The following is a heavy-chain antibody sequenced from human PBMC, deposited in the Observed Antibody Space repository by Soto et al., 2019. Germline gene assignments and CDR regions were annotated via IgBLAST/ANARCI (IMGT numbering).Heavy chain of an antibody. CDR2: IGSSGATI. J-gene: IGHJ6*02. CDR3: ARGDYDYYGMDV. V-gene: IGHV3-11*01. Sequence: QVHLVESGGGLVKPGGSLRLSCAASGFTFSDYYMTWIRQAPGKGLEWLSYIGSSGATIYYADSLKCRFTISRDTAKNLLYLQMNSLRAEDTAVYYCARGDYDYYGMDVWGQGTTVTVSS. CDR1: GFTFSDYY.